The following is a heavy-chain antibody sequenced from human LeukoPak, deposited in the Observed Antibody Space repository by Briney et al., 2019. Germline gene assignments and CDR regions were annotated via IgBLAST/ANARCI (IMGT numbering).Heavy chain of an antibody. Sequence: SETLSLTCSVSGGSISSGDYTWSWIRQPPGRGLEWIGYIYYSGSTYYNPSLKSRVFISVDTSKNQFSLKLSSVSAADTAVYYCAKSLRSIAAPPYYYGMDVWGQGTTVTVSS. CDR2: IYYSGST. V-gene: IGHV4-30-4*08. D-gene: IGHD3-16*02. CDR3: AKSLRSIAAPPYYYGMDV. J-gene: IGHJ6*02. CDR1: GGSISSGDYT.